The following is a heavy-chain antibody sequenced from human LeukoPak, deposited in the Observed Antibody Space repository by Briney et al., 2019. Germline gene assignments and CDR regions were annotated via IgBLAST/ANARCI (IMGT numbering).Heavy chain of an antibody. J-gene: IGHJ4*02. CDR3: ARAQLWFGESPTLDC. Sequence: PGGSLRLSCAASGFTFSSYSMNWVRQAPGKGLEWVSSISSSSSYIYYADSVKGRFTISRDNAKNSLYLQMNSLRAEDTAVYYCARAQLWFGESPTLDCWGQGTLVTVSS. CDR2: ISSSSSYI. CDR1: GFTFSSYS. V-gene: IGHV3-21*01. D-gene: IGHD3-10*01.